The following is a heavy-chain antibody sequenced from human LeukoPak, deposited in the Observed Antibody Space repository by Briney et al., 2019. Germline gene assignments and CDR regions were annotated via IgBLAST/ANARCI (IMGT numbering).Heavy chain of an antibody. V-gene: IGHV4-59*01. CDR1: GGSISSYY. J-gene: IGHJ4*02. CDR3: ARAGGITMTEFDY. Sequence: SETLSLTCTVSGGSISSYYWSWIRQPPGKGLEWIGYIYYSGSTNYNPSLKSRVTISVDTSKNQFSLKLSSVTAADTAVYYCARAGGITMTEFDYWGQGTLVTVSS. D-gene: IGHD3-22*01. CDR2: IYYSGST.